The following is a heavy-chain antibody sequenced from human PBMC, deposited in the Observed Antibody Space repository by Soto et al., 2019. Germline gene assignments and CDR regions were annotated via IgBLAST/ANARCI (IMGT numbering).Heavy chain of an antibody. J-gene: IGHJ6*02. V-gene: IGHV2-5*02. CDR1: GFSLSTIGVG. D-gene: IGHD2-21*02. CDR2: IYWDDDK. Sequence: QITLKESGPTLVKPTQTLTLTCTFSGFSLSTIGVGVGWIRQPPGNALEWLALIYWDDDKRYSPSLKSRLTVTKDTSKNQVVLTMTNKDPVDTATYYCVQSRCGGDCLPSYASLSYYGLDVWGQGTTVTVSS. CDR3: VQSRCGGDCLPSYASLSYYGLDV.